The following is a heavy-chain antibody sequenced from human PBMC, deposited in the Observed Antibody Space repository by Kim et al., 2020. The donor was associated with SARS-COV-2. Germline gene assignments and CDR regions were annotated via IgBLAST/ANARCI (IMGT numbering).Heavy chain of an antibody. CDR3: AKDVPVTTWSYYYYYYGMDV. CDR2: ISGDGGST. V-gene: IGHV3-43*02. CDR1: GFTFDDYA. J-gene: IGHJ6*02. Sequence: GGSLRLSCAASGFTFDDYAMHWVRQAPGKGLEWVSLISGDGGSTYYADSVKGRFTISRDNSKNSLYLQMNSLRTEDTALYYCAKDVPVTTWSYYYYYYGMDVWGQRTTVTVSS. D-gene: IGHD4-17*01.